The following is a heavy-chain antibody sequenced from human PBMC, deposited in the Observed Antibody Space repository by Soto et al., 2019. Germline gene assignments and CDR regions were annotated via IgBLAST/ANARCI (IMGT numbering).Heavy chain of an antibody. J-gene: IGHJ6*02. CDR2: IVPSLDTT. CDR3: ARWPQPRYTADPCAVDV. D-gene: IGHD3-16*02. CDR1: GGTFSSSG. V-gene: IGHV1-69*11. Sequence: SVKVSCKASGGTFSSSGFSWVRQAPGQGLEWMGMIVPSLDTTNYAQKFQARVTITADEVTSTAYMELRSLRSEDTAVYYCARWPQPRYTADPCAVDVWGQGTRVTVSS.